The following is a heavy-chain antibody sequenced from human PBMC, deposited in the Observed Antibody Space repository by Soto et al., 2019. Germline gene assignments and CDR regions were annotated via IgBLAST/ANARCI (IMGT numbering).Heavy chain of an antibody. J-gene: IGHJ4*02. D-gene: IGHD3-16*01. CDR3: AKDTGRGGSDY. V-gene: IGHV3-30*18. CDR2: ISYDGSNK. Sequence: VQLVESGGGVVQPGRSLRLSCAASGFTFSSYGMHWVRQAPGKGLEWVAVISYDGSNKYYADSVKGRFTISRDNSKNTLYLQMNSLRAEDTAVYYCAKDTGRGGSDYWGQGTLVTVSS. CDR1: GFTFSSYG.